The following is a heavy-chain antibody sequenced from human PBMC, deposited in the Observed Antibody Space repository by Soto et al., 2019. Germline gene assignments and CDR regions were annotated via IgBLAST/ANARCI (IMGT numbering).Heavy chain of an antibody. CDR1: GYSFTSHW. CDR3: ARPGATLAQNWFNS. CDR2: IYPDDSDT. D-gene: IGHD3-10*01. V-gene: IGHV5-51*01. J-gene: IGHJ5*01. Sequence: PGESLKISCKASGYSFTSHWIGWVRQMPGKGLEWMGIIYPDDSDTRYSPSFQGQVTISADKSISTAYLQWSSLKASDTAMYYCARPGATLAQNWFNSWGQGTLVTVSS.